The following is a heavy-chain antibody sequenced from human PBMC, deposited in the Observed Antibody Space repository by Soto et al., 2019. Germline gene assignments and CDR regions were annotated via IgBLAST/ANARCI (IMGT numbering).Heavy chain of an antibody. J-gene: IGHJ4*02. Sequence: SETLSLTCAVYGGSFSGYYWSWIRQPPGKGLEWIGEINHSGSTNYNPSLKSRVTISVDTSKNQFSLKLSSVTAADTAVYYFARLIAVAGMIPDYFDYWGQGTLVTVSS. CDR3: ARLIAVAGMIPDYFDY. CDR2: INHSGST. CDR1: GGSFSGYY. V-gene: IGHV4-34*01. D-gene: IGHD6-19*01.